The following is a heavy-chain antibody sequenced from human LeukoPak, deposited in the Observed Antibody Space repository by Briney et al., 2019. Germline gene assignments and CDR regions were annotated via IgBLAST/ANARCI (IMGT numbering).Heavy chain of an antibody. D-gene: IGHD3-22*01. J-gene: IGHJ4*02. V-gene: IGHV3-30*04. CDR1: GFTFSSYA. CDR2: ISYDGSNK. Sequence: GGSLRLSCAASGFTFSSYAMHWVRQAPGKGLEGGAVISYDGSNKYYADSVKGRFTISRDNSKNTLYLQMNSLRAEDTAVYYCARDHAVYYYDSSGYSHFDYWGQGTLVTVSS. CDR3: ARDHAVYYYDSSGYSHFDY.